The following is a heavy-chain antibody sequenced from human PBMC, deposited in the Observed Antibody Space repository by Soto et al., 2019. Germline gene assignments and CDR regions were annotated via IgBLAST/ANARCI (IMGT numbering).Heavy chain of an antibody. D-gene: IGHD3-10*01. CDR3: ARVVELVTVVRGVISPYYYMDV. CDR2: ISSSSSYI. V-gene: IGHV3-21*01. Sequence: EVQLVESGGGLVKPGGSLRLSCAASGFTFSSYSMNWVRQAPGKGLEWVSSISSSSSYIYYADSVKGRFTISRDNAKNSLYLQMNSLRAEDTAVYYCARVVELVTVVRGVISPYYYMDVWGKGTTVTVSS. CDR1: GFTFSSYS. J-gene: IGHJ6*03.